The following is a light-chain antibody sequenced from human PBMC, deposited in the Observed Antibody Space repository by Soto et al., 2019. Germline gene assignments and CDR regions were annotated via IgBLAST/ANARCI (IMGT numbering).Light chain of an antibody. CDR1: QSAGNF. CDR2: YIS. J-gene: IGKJ5*01. V-gene: IGKV3D-15*01. Sequence: EIVMTLSPATLSVSTGETASLSCRASQSAGNFLAWYQQKPGQAPRLLIYYISTRATGIPARFSGSGSGTEFTLTINSLQSEDSAVYYCQQHNQWPITFGQGARLEIK. CDR3: QQHNQWPIT.